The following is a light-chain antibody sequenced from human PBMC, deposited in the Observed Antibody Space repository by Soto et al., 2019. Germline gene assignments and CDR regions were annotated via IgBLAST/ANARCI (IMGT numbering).Light chain of an antibody. J-gene: IGKJ1*01. CDR1: QTVLNNY. CDR2: GAS. Sequence: EIVLTQSPGTLSLSPGGRATLSCRASQTVLNNYLTWYQQKPGQAPRRLIFGASIRATGIPDRFSGSGSGTDFTLTISRLEPEDFAVYYCQQYGSSPTTFGQGNKVDI. V-gene: IGKV3-20*01. CDR3: QQYGSSPTT.